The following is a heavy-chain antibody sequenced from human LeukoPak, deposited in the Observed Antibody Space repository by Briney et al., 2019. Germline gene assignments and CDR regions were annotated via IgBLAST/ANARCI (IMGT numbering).Heavy chain of an antibody. CDR3: ARGGLRNWYFDL. V-gene: IGHV3-74*01. CDR1: GFTFSSYW. CDR2: LNSDGTNT. Sequence: GGSLRLSCAASGFTFSSYWMHWVRQAPGKGLVWVSRLNSDGTNTYHADSVKGRVTISRDNAKNTVYLEMNSLRAEDTAAYYCARGGLRNWYFDLWGRGTLVTVSS. J-gene: IGHJ2*01. D-gene: IGHD5-12*01.